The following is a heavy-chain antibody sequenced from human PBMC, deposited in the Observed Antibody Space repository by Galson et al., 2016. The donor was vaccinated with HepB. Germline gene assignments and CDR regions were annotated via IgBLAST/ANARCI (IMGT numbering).Heavy chain of an antibody. CDR3: AKGGSVSIAINNWFDS. V-gene: IGHV3-23*01. CDR2: ISGRGDET. D-gene: IGHD6-6*01. Sequence: RLSCAVSGLSFKNYAMTWVRQAPGEGLEWVSGISGRGDETHYADSVKGRFTVSRDNSQNPLYLQMNSLRGENTAVYSCAKGGSVSIAINNWFDSWGQGTLVTVSS. J-gene: IGHJ5*01. CDR1: GLSFKNYA.